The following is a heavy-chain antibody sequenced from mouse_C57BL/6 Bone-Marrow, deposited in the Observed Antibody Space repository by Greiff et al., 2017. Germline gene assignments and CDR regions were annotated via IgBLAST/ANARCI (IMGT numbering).Heavy chain of an antibody. V-gene: IGHV5-9*04. CDR2: ISGGGGNT. J-gene: IGHJ1*03. Sequence: EVQGVESGGGLVKPGGSLKLSCAASGFTFSSYTMSWVRQTPEKRLEWVATISGGGGNTYYPDSVKGRFTISRDNAKNTLYLQMSSLRSEDTAMYYCERRRAGGDFDVWGRGTAVTVS. CDR1: GFTFSSYT. CDR3: ERRRAGGDFDV.